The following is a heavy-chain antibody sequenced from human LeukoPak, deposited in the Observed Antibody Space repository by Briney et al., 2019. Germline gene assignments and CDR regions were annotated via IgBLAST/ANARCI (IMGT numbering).Heavy chain of an antibody. V-gene: IGHV3-23*01. D-gene: IGHD2-2*01. CDR3: AEKPAIIKYPFDN. CDR2: LSASGDYT. CDR1: GFTFSNYA. J-gene: IGHJ4*02. Sequence: QPGGSLRLSCAGSGFTFSNYAMGWVRQAPGEGLEWVAVLSASGDYTEYADSVKGRFTISRDTSQNTVFLQMNSLRAEDTAVYYCAEKPAIIKYPFDNWGQGTMVTVSS.